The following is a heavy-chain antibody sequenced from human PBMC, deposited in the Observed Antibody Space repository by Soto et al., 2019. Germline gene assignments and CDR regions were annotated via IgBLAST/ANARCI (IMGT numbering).Heavy chain of an antibody. CDR2: ISSSGSTI. V-gene: IGHV3-11*01. CDR3: ASFIRGDFWSGYYTGPYFDY. Sequence: PGGSLRLSCAASGFTFSDYYMSWIRQAPGKGLEWVSYISSSGSTIYYADSVKGRFTISRDNAKNSLYLQMNSLRAGDTAVYYCASFIRGDFWSGYYTGPYFDYWGQGTLVTVSS. J-gene: IGHJ4*02. CDR1: GFTFSDYY. D-gene: IGHD3-3*01.